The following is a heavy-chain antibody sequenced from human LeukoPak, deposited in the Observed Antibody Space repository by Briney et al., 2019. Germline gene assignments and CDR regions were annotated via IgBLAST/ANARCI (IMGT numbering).Heavy chain of an antibody. CDR1: GYTLTELS. V-gene: IGHV1-24*01. Sequence: ASVKVSCKVSGYTLTELSMHWVRQAPGKGLEWMGGFDPEDGETIYAQKFQGRVTMTEDTSTDTAYMELSSLRSEDTAVCYCATGIYGDYEIDYWGQGTLVTVSS. CDR3: ATGIYGDYEIDY. J-gene: IGHJ4*02. D-gene: IGHD4-17*01. CDR2: FDPEDGET.